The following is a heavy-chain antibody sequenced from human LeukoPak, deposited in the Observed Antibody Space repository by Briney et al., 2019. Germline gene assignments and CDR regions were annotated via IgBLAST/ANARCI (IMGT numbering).Heavy chain of an antibody. CDR2: IDPSGGST. V-gene: IGHV1-46*01. D-gene: IGHD1-26*01. CDR3: ARGRSVGATKWDY. J-gene: IGHJ4*02. Sequence: ASVKVSCKASGYTFTSYYMHWVRQASGQGLEWMGIIDPSGGSTTYAQKFQGRVTMTRDTSTSTVYMELSSLRSEDTAVYYCARGRSVGATKWDYWGQGTLVTVSS. CDR1: GYTFTSYY.